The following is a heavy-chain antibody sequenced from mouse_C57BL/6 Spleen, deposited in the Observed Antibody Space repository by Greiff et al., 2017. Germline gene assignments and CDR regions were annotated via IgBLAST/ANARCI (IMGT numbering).Heavy chain of an antibody. CDR2: IYPGDGDT. J-gene: IGHJ2*01. D-gene: IGHD2-1*01. CDR3: ARSGYYGTYGYFDY. Sequence: QVQLQQSGAELVKPGASVKISCKASGYAFSRYWMNWVKQRPGKGLEWIGQIYPGDGDTKYNGKFKGKATLTADKSSSTAYMQLSSLTSEDSAVYFCARSGYYGTYGYFDYWGQGTTLTVSS. CDR1: GYAFSRYW. V-gene: IGHV1-80*01.